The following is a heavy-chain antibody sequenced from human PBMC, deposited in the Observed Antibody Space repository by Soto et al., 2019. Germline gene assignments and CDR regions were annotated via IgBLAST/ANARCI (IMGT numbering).Heavy chain of an antibody. V-gene: IGHV3-74*01. D-gene: IGHD1-26*01. CDR3: VRSMGAKNGFDS. CDR1: GFTFTNYW. J-gene: IGHJ3*02. CDR2: SSTDGTST. Sequence: EVQLVQSGGGLVQPGGSLRLSCVASGFTFTNYWMHWVRQGPGKELVWVSRSSTDGTSTNYADSVKGRFTISRDNAKNALYLQMNSLRAEDTAVYHCVRSMGAKNGFDSWGQGTMVAVSS.